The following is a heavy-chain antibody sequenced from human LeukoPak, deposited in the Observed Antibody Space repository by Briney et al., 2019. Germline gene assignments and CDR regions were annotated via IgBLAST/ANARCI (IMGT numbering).Heavy chain of an antibody. J-gene: IGHJ4*02. CDR3: AKDIVGATEYYFDY. D-gene: IGHD1-26*01. CDR2: ISGSGGST. Sequence: PGGSLRLSCAASGFPFSSYAMSWVRPAPGKGLEWVSAISGSGGSTYYADSVKGRFTISRDNSKNTLYLQMNSLRAEDTAVYYCAKDIVGATEYYFDYWGQGTLVTVSS. V-gene: IGHV3-23*01. CDR1: GFPFSSYA.